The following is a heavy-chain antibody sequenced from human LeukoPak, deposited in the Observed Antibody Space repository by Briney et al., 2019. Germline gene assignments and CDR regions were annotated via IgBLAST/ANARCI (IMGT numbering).Heavy chain of an antibody. CDR3: ARVRVIAAAGMIFDY. Sequence: ASVKVSCKASGYTFTSYGISWVRQAPGQGLEWMGWISAYNGSTNYAQKLQGRVTMTTDTSTSTAYTELRSLRSDDTAVYYCARVRVIAAAGMIFDYWGQGTLVTVSS. J-gene: IGHJ4*02. V-gene: IGHV1-18*01. D-gene: IGHD6-13*01. CDR2: ISAYNGST. CDR1: GYTFTSYG.